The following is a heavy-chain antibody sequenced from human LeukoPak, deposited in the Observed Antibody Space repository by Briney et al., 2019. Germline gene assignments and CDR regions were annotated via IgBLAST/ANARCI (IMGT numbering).Heavy chain of an antibody. CDR3: AREYCSSTSCYYYFDY. CDR1: GYTFTSYY. CDR2: INPSGGST. V-gene: IGHV1-46*01. D-gene: IGHD2-2*01. Sequence: ASVKVSCKASGYTFTSYYMHWVRQAPGQGLEWMGIINPSGGSTSYAQKFQGRVTMTRDTSTCTVYMELSSLRSEDTAVYYCAREYCSSTSCYYYFDYWGQGTLVTVSS. J-gene: IGHJ4*02.